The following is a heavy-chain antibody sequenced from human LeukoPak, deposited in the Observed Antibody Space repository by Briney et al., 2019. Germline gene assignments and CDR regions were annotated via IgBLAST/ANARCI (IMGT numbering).Heavy chain of an antibody. V-gene: IGHV4-39*07. J-gene: IGHJ3*02. CDR1: GGSISSSSYY. Sequence: SETLSLTCTVSGGSISSSSYYWGWIRQPPGKGLEWIGSIYYSGSTYYNPSLKSRVTISVDTSKNQFSLKLSSVTAADTAVYYCARTLTIMITFGGDSSGYYGGAFDIWGQGTMVTVSS. D-gene: IGHD3-16*01. CDR3: ARTLTIMITFGGDSSGYYGGAFDI. CDR2: IYYSGST.